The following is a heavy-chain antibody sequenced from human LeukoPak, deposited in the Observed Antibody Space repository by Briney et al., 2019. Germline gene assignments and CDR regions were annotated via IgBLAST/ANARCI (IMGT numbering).Heavy chain of an antibody. CDR1: GFTFSSHW. J-gene: IGHJ4*02. CDR2: INKDGSEQ. Sequence: PGGSLRLSCAASGFTFSSHWMTWVRQAPGKGPEWVASINKDGSEQYYVDSVKGRFTISRDNAKNSLSLRVSSLRAEDTAVYYCTRGGATSSWYWFFWGQGTLVTVSS. D-gene: IGHD6-13*01. V-gene: IGHV3-7*01. CDR3: TRGGATSSWYWFF.